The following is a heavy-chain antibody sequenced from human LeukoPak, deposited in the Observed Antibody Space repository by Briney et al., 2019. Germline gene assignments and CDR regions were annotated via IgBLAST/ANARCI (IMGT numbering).Heavy chain of an antibody. D-gene: IGHD6-13*01. V-gene: IGHV1-69*13. CDR1: GGTFSSYA. CDR3: ARVDGQQLAGAFDI. Sequence: ASVKVSCKASGGTFSSYAISWVRQAPGQGLEWMGGIIPIFGTANYAQKFQGRVTITADESTSTAYMELSSLRSEDTAVYYCARVDGQQLAGAFDIWGQGTMVTVSS. CDR2: IIPIFGTA. J-gene: IGHJ3*02.